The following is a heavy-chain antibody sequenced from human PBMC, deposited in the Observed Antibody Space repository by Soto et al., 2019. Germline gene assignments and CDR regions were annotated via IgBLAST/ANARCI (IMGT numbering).Heavy chain of an antibody. J-gene: IGHJ4*02. CDR1: GGTFSSYT. D-gene: IGHD6-13*01. Sequence: QVQLVQSGAEVKKPGSSVKVSCKASGGTFSSYTISWVRQAPGQGLEWMGRIIPILGIANYAQKFQGRVTITADKSTSTAYMDLSSLRSEDTAVYYCARDLEQLAPFDYWGQGTLVTVSS. CDR2: IIPILGIA. CDR3: ARDLEQLAPFDY. V-gene: IGHV1-69*08.